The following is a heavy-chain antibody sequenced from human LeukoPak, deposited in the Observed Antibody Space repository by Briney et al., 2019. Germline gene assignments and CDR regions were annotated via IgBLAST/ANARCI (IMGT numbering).Heavy chain of an antibody. J-gene: IGHJ2*01. CDR1: GGSISSYY. Sequence: PSETLSLTCTVSGGSISSYYWSWIRQPPGKGLEWIGYIYYSGSTNYNPSLKSRVTISVDTSKNQFSLKLSSVTAAVTAVYYCARARYFDLWGRGTLVTVSS. CDR3: ARARYFDL. CDR2: IYYSGST. V-gene: IGHV4-59*01.